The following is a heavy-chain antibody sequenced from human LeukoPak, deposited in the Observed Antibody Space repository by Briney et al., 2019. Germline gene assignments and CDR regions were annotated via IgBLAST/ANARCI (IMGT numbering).Heavy chain of an antibody. D-gene: IGHD3-10*01. Sequence: GGSLRLSCAASGFTFSSYAMHWVRQAPGKGLEWVAVISYGGDDGSNIYYADSVKGRFTISRDDSKSTLYLQMNSLRAEDTAVYYCAKEYDSGGYGANFDYWGQGTLVTVSS. J-gene: IGHJ4*02. V-gene: IGHV3-30-3*01. CDR2: ISYGGDDGSNI. CDR3: AKEYDSGGYGANFDY. CDR1: GFTFSSYA.